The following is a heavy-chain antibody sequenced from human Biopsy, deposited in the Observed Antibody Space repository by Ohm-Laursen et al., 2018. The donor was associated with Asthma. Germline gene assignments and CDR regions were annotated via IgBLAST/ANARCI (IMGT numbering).Heavy chain of an antibody. V-gene: IGHV1-24*01. CDR2: HDLEEGGT. D-gene: IGHD4-17*01. Sequence: GASVTASCKISGYSLTDLSMHWVRQAPGQGLEWMGGHDLEEGGTVNARRFQGRVTMTEDTSTDTAYMELSSLSSDDTAVYYCASDFPKDYVRYNFQFWGQGTLVTVSS. CDR1: GYSLTDLS. J-gene: IGHJ4*02. CDR3: ASDFPKDYVRYNFQF.